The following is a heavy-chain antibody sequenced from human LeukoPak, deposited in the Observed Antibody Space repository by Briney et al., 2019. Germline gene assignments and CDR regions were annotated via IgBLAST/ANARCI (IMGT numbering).Heavy chain of an antibody. CDR3: ARDLGGPDWYFDL. CDR1: GFTFSSYA. J-gene: IGHJ2*01. D-gene: IGHD4-23*01. CDR2: ISSNGGST. Sequence: GGSLRLSCAASGFTFSSYAMHWVRQAPGKGLEYVSAISSNGGSTYYANSVKGRFTISRDNFKNTLYLQMGSLRAEDMAVYYCARDLGGPDWYFDLWGRGTLVTGSS. V-gene: IGHV3-64*01.